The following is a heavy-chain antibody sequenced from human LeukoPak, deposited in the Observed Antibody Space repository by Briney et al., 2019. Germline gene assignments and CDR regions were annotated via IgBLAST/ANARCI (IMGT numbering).Heavy chain of an antibody. Sequence: AGGSLRLSCAASGFTFSSYWMSWVRQAPGKGLEWVANIKQDGSEKYYVDSVKGRFTISRDNAKNSLNLKMNSLRAEDTAVYYCARDNSVRDEAWWFNPWGQGTLVTVSS. V-gene: IGHV3-7*01. CDR3: ARDNSVRDEAWWFNP. CDR2: IKQDGSEK. D-gene: IGHD5-24*01. J-gene: IGHJ5*02. CDR1: GFTFSSYW.